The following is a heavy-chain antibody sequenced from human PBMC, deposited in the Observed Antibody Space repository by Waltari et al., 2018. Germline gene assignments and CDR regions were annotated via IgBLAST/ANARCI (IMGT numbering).Heavy chain of an antibody. J-gene: IGHJ6*02. V-gene: IGHV1-24*01. CDR2: FDPEDGET. Sequence: QVQLVQSGAEVKKPGASVKVSCKVSGYTLTELSMHWVRQAPGKGLEWMGGFDPEDGETIYAQKCKGRGTMTEDTSTDTAYMELSSLRSEDTAVYYCATGAVAGIRGYYYYYGMDVWGQGTTVTVSS. D-gene: IGHD6-19*01. CDR1: GYTLTELS. CDR3: ATGAVAGIRGYYYYYGMDV.